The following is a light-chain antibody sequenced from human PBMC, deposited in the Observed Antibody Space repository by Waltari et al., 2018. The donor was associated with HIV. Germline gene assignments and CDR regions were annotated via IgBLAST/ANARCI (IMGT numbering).Light chain of an antibody. Sequence: QSAPTQPPSASGLPGQTVTPPCTGPRRAMGRYDFVSWYQLQPDKVPKLIIYEVNKRPSGIPDRFSGSKADNTASLTVSGLQTDDEAIYYCSSYASNNTFVVFGGGTRLTVL. V-gene: IGLV2-8*01. CDR3: SSYASNNTFVV. CDR1: RRAMGRYDF. J-gene: IGLJ2*01. CDR2: EVN.